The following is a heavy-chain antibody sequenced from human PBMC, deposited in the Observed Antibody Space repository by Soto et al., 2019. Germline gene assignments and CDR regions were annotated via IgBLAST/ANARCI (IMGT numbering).Heavy chain of an antibody. CDR3: ARDAPPEDY. CDR2: INAGNGNA. J-gene: IGHJ4*02. V-gene: IGHV1-3*01. Sequence: ASVKVSCKASGYTFTSYAMHWVRQAPGQRLEWMGWINAGNGNAKYSQKFQGRVTITRDTSASTAYMELRSLRSDDTAVYYCARDAPPEDYWGQGSLVTVS. CDR1: GYTFTSYA.